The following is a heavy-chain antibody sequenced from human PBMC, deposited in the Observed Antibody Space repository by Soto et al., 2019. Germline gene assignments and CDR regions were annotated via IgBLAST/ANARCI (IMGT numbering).Heavy chain of an antibody. CDR3: ASPVYYSDRSGPRMDV. J-gene: IGHJ6*02. D-gene: IGHD3-22*01. CDR2: IIPIFGTA. V-gene: IGHV1-69*12. Sequence: QVQLVQSGAEVKKPGSSVKVSCKASGGTFSSYAISWVRQAPGQGLEWMGGIIPIFGTANYAQKFQGRVTIAADESTSTAYMELSSLRSEGTAVYYCASPVYYSDRSGPRMDVWGQGTTVTVSS. CDR1: GGTFSSYA.